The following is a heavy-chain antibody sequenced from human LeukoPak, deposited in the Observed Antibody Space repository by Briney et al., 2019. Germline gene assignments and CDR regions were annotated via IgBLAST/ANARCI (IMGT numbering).Heavy chain of an antibody. CDR3: ARSSARARLYYYYGMDV. J-gene: IGHJ6*02. D-gene: IGHD6-6*01. Sequence: PSETLSLTCAVYGGSFSGYYWSWIRQPPGKGLEWIGEINHSGSTNYNPSLKSRVTISVDTSKNQFSLKLGSVTAADTAVYYCARSSARARLYYYYGMDVWGQGTTVTVSS. V-gene: IGHV4-34*01. CDR2: INHSGST. CDR1: GGSFSGYY.